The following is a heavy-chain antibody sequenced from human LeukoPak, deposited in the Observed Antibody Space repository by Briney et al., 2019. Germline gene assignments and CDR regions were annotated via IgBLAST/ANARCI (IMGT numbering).Heavy chain of an antibody. CDR1: GFTFSSYA. V-gene: IGHV3-23*01. CDR3: AKNRVSSDHPLLVFDY. D-gene: IGHD6-19*01. J-gene: IGHJ4*02. Sequence: GGSLRLSCAASGFTFSSYAMSWVRQAPGKGLEWVSAISGSGGSTYYADSVKGRFTISRDNSKNTLYLQMNSLRAEDTAVYYCAKNRVSSDHPLLVFDYRGKGTLVTVSS. CDR2: ISGSGGST.